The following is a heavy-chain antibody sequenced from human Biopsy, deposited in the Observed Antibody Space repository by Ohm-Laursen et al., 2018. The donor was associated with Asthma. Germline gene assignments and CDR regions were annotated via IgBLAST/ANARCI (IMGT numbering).Heavy chain of an antibody. Sequence: GSLRLSCAASGFTFSSYALSWVRQAPGKGLEWVSGISGDAQRTYYEDSVKGRFTISRDNSKNTLSLQMNSLTAEDTAVYYCAREGVAGTHIEDWGQGTLVTVSS. CDR1: GFTFSSYA. D-gene: IGHD6-19*01. CDR3: AREGVAGTHIED. J-gene: IGHJ4*02. CDR2: ISGDAQRT. V-gene: IGHV3-23*01.